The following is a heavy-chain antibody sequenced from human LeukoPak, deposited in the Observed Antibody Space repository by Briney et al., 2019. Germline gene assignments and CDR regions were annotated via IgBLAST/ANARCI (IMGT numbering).Heavy chain of an antibody. CDR3: AKHEGTAGPFDS. Sequence: PSETLSLTCTVSGDSIRSYHWSWIRQPPGKGLEWIGHIHYSGRTNYNPSPRSRVTISVDTSKNQFSLKLTSVTAADTAVYYCAKHEGTAGPFDSWGQGTLVTVSS. V-gene: IGHV4-59*08. CDR1: GDSIRSYH. D-gene: IGHD6-13*01. J-gene: IGHJ4*02. CDR2: IHYSGRT.